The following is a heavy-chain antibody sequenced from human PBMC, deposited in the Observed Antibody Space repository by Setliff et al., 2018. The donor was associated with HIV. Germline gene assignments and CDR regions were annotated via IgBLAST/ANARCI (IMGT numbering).Heavy chain of an antibody. CDR3: ARGFVVGSTVVTPGYYYYGMDV. CDR2: IIPILGIV. CDR1: GGTFSTYV. Sequence: GASVKVSCKASGGTFSTYVINWARQAPGQGLEWMGGIIPILGIVNYAQRFQGRVTMTRNTSISTAYMELSSLRSEDTAVYYCARGFVVGSTVVTPGYYYYGMDVWGQGTTVTVSS. J-gene: IGHJ6*02. V-gene: IGHV1-69*10. D-gene: IGHD2-21*02.